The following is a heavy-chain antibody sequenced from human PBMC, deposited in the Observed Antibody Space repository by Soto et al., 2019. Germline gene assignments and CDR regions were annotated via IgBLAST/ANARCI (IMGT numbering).Heavy chain of an antibody. CDR2: INHSGST. CDR1: GGSFSGYY. D-gene: IGHD1-1*01. Sequence: SETLSLTCAVYGGSFSGYYWSWIRQPPGKGLEWIGEINHSGSTNYNPSLKSRVTISVDTSKNQFSLKLSSVTAADTAVYYCARGQARAERRREILGFDYWGQGTLVTVSS. CDR3: ARGQARAERRREILGFDY. V-gene: IGHV4-34*01. J-gene: IGHJ4*02.